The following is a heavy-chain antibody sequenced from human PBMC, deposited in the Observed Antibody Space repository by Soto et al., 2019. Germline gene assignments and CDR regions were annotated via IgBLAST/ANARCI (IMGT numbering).Heavy chain of an antibody. CDR2: XNXSXXX. V-gene: IGHV4-34*01. J-gene: IGHJ5*02. Sequence: SETLSPTCGVNDGSLSHYFWSWIRQFPGKGLEXIXXXNXSXXXSXXXXLKSRVTLSIDTSKNQFSLRLSSVTAADTAVYFCARIVVGATVDLWGQGSLVTVSS. D-gene: IGHD1-26*01. CDR3: ARIVVGATVDL. CDR1: DGSLSHYF.